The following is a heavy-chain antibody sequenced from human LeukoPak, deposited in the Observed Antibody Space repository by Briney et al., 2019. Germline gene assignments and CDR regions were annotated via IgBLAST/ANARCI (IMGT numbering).Heavy chain of an antibody. D-gene: IGHD5-18*01. CDR2: ITGSGGST. J-gene: IGHJ4*02. V-gene: IGHV3-23*01. Sequence: GGSLRLSCATSEFTFSSYAMNWVRQAPRKGLQWVSSITGSGGSTYYADSVKGRFTISRDNFKNTLYLQMNSLRAEDTAVYYCAKTFFGFSYGKIDYWGQGALVTVSS. CDR1: EFTFSSYA. CDR3: AKTFFGFSYGKIDY.